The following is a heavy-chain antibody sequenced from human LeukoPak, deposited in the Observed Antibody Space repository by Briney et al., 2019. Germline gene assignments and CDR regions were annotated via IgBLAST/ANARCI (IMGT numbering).Heavy chain of an antibody. CDR3: TTPSPWS. V-gene: IGHV3-73*01. CDR1: GFTFSGSV. CDR2: IRSKANSYAT. J-gene: IGHJ5*02. D-gene: IGHD2-15*01. Sequence: GGSLRLSCAASGFTFSGSVIHWVRQASGKGLEWVGRIRSKANSYATAYAASVKGRFIISRDDSKNTAYLQMNSVKTEDTAVYYCTTPSPWSWGQGTLVTVSS.